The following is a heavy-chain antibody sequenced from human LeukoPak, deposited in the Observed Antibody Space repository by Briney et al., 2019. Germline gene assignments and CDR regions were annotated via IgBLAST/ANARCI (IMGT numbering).Heavy chain of an antibody. J-gene: IGHJ3*02. CDR1: GFTFSDYY. Sequence: PGGSLRLSCAASGFTFSDYYMSWIRQAPGKGLEWVSYISSSGSTIYYADSVKGRFTISRDNAKNSLYLQMNSLRAEDTAVYYCARDPPYYNWNYMGAFDIWGQGTMVTVSS. D-gene: IGHD1-7*01. CDR2: ISSSGSTI. CDR3: ARDPPYYNWNYMGAFDI. V-gene: IGHV3-11*04.